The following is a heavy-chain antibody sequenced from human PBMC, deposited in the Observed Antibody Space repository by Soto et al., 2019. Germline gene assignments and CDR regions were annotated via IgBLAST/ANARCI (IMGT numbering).Heavy chain of an antibody. CDR3: AIITAVAGY. V-gene: IGHV4-59*01. D-gene: IGHD2-15*01. J-gene: IGHJ4*02. CDR2: IYYSGST. Sequence: QVQLQESGPGLVKPSETLSLTCSVSGGSISSYYWSWVRQPPGKGLEWIGYIYYSGSTNYNPSLRNRVTISIDTSKNQFSLKLNSVTTADTAVYYCAIITAVAGYWGQGTLVTVSS. CDR1: GGSISSYY.